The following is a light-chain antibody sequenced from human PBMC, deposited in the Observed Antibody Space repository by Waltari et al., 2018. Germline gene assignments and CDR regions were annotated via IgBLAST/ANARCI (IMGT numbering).Light chain of an antibody. CDR1: QSVSSN. Sequence: EIVMTQSSATPSVSPGGRVTLSCTASQSVSSNLAWYQQKPGQAPRVLIYAASTRATGIPARFSGSGSGTEFTLTISSLQSEDFAVYYCQQYNNWPPMYTFGQGTKLEIK. V-gene: IGKV3-15*01. J-gene: IGKJ2*01. CDR3: QQYNNWPPMYT. CDR2: AAS.